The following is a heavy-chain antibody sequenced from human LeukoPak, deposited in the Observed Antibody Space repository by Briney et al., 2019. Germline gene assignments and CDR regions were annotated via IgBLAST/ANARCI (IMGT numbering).Heavy chain of an antibody. CDR2: IYYSGST. J-gene: IGHJ2*01. CDR1: GGSISSYY. Sequence: SETLSLTCTVSGGSISSYYWSRIRQPPGKGPEWIGYIYYSGSTNCNPSLKSRVTISVDTSKNQFSLKLSSVTAADTAVYYCARSPGYSGSPFDLWGRGTLVTVSS. D-gene: IGHD5-12*01. CDR3: ARSPGYSGSPFDL. V-gene: IGHV4-59*08.